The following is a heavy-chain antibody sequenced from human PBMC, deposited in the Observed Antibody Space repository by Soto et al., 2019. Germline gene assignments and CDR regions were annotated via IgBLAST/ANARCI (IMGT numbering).Heavy chain of an antibody. D-gene: IGHD2-2*01. CDR2: IIPLFGTA. Sequence: QVQLVQSGAEVRKPGSSVRVSCKASGGTFDAYTITWVRQAPGQGLKWMGGIIPLFGTANYAQKFQGRVTITADESTTTAHTELSSLRSEDTAVYFCARLGTKAMDVWGQGTTVAISS. J-gene: IGHJ6*02. CDR1: GGTFDAYT. V-gene: IGHV1-69*01. CDR3: ARLGTKAMDV.